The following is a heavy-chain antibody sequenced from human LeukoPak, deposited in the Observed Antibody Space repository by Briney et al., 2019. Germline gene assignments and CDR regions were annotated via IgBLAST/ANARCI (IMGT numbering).Heavy chain of an antibody. CDR1: GFTFDDYG. J-gene: IGHJ4*02. D-gene: IGHD3-10*01. CDR3: ARDGQDYYGSGSYPIFDY. V-gene: IGHV3-20*04. CDR2: INWNGGST. Sequence: GGSLRLSCAASGFTFDDYGMSWVRQAPGKGLEWVSGINWNGGSTGYADSVKGRLTISRDNAKNSLYLQMNSLRAEDTALYYCARDGQDYYGSGSYPIFDYWGQGTLVTVSS.